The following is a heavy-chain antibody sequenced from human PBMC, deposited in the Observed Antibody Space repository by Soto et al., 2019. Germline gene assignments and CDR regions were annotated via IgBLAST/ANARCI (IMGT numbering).Heavy chain of an antibody. V-gene: IGHV3-48*01. Sequence: GGSLRLSCAASGFTFSTYSMSWVRQAPGKGLEWVSYISSSSVTIYYADSVKGRFTISRDNAKNSLFLQMNSLRAEDTAVYYCASGSRAPTVTTSAYWGQGTLVTVSS. CDR2: ISSSSVTI. J-gene: IGHJ4*02. D-gene: IGHD4-17*01. CDR1: GFTFSTYS. CDR3: ASGSRAPTVTTSAY.